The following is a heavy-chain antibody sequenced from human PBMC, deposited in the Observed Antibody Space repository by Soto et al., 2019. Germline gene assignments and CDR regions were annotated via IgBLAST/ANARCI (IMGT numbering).Heavy chain of an antibody. J-gene: IGHJ5*02. Sequence: GASVKVSCKASGYTFTSYGISWVRQAPGQGLEWMGWISAYNGNTNYAQKLQGRVTMTTDTSTSTAYMELRSLRSDDTAVYYCARDIVVVLAYRGNWFDPWGQGTLVTVSS. CDR1: GYTFTSYG. D-gene: IGHD2-15*01. CDR2: ISAYNGNT. V-gene: IGHV1-18*01. CDR3: ARDIVVVLAYRGNWFDP.